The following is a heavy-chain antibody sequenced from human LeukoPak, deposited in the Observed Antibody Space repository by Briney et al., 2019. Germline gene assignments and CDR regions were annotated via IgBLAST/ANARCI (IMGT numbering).Heavy chain of an antibody. CDR3: IAGGWSTDAFEM. CDR2: ISGSGGST. V-gene: IGHV3-23*01. CDR1: GFTFSNYV. Sequence: PGGSLRLSCAASGFTFSNYVMSWVRQAPGKGLEWVSGISGSGGSTNYADSVKGRFTISRDNSKNVLFLQINSLRGEDTAVYYCIAGGWSTDAFEMWGQGTTVTVSS. J-gene: IGHJ3*02. D-gene: IGHD6-19*01.